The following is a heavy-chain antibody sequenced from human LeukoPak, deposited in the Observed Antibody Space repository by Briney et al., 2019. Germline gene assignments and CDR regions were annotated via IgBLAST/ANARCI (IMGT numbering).Heavy chain of an antibody. CDR1: IDSTNGNY. V-gene: IGHV4-39*01. J-gene: IGHJ4*02. CDR2: IYYRGST. CDR3: ARHKGGCSSTSCWFYFDY. Sequence: PSETLSLTCAVSIDSTNGNYWGWIRQPPGKGLEWIGTIYYRGSTYYNPSLKSRVTISGDTSKNQFSLNLSSVTAADTAVYYCARHKGGCSSTSCWFYFDYWGQGTLVTVSA. D-gene: IGHD2-2*01.